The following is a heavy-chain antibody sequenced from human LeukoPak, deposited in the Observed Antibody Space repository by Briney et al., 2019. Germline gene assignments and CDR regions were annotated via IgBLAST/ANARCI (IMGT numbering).Heavy chain of an antibody. Sequence: GGSLRLSCAASGFTFSSYSMNWVRQAPGKGLEWVSAISGSGGSTYYADSVKGRFTISRDNSKNTLYLQMNSLRAEDTAVYYCAKRLGGSYLKGAFDIWGQGTMVTVSS. CDR3: AKRLGGSYLKGAFDI. V-gene: IGHV3-23*01. D-gene: IGHD1-26*01. CDR1: GFTFSSYS. CDR2: ISGSGGST. J-gene: IGHJ3*02.